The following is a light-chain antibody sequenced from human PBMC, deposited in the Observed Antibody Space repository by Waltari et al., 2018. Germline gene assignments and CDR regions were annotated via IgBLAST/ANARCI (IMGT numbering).Light chain of an antibody. CDR1: QSVLLRSNSKNY. CDR2: WAS. CDR3: QQFYTTPPT. Sequence: DIVMTQSPDSLAVSLGERATNTGNSSQSVLLRSNSKNYLAWYQQKPGQPPKLLIYWASTRESGVPDRFSGSGSGTDFTLTISSLQAEDVAVYYCQQFYTTPPTFGQGTKVEIK. V-gene: IGKV4-1*01. J-gene: IGKJ1*01.